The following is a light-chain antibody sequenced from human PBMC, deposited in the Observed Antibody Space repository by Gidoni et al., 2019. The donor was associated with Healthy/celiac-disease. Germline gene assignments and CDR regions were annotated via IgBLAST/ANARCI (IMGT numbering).Light chain of an antibody. CDR1: QSVSSSY. CDR2: GAS. CDR3: QQYGSSPQT. Sequence: ELVLTQSPGTLSLSPGERATLSCRASQSVSSSYLAWYQQKTGQAPRLLIYGASSRATGIPDRCSGSGSGTDFTLTISRLEPEDFAVYYCQQYGSSPQTFGQGTKLEIK. V-gene: IGKV3-20*01. J-gene: IGKJ2*01.